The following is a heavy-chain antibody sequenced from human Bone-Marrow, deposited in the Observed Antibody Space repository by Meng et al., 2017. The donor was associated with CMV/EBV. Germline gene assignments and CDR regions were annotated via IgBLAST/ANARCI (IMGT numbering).Heavy chain of an antibody. D-gene: IGHD3-3*01. J-gene: IGHJ4*02. CDR1: GGSISSSSYY. CDR3: ARVGKGDFGVVIDY. V-gene: IGHV4-39*07. CDR2: IYYSGST. Sequence: SETLSLTCTVSGGSISSSSYYWGWIRQPPGKGPEWIGSIYYSGSTYYNPSLKSRVTISVDTSKNQFSLKLSSVTAADTAVYYCARVGKGDFGVVIDYWGQGTLVTVSS.